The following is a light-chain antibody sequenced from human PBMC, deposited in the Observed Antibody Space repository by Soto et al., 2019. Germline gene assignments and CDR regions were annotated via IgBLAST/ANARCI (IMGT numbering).Light chain of an antibody. CDR2: ATS. V-gene: IGKV3D-20*02. CDR1: QTVNSDY. J-gene: IGKJ1*01. Sequence: EIVLTQSPGTLSLSPGARATLSCRASQTVNSDYLAWFQQRPGQAPRLLIFATSRRATGIPARFSGGGSGTVFTLTISRLEPEDFAVYYCQQRSNWPWTFGQGTKVDIK. CDR3: QQRSNWPWT.